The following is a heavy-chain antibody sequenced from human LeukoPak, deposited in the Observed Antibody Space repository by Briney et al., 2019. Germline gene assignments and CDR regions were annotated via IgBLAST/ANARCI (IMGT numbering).Heavy chain of an antibody. J-gene: IGHJ4*02. CDR2: IYYSGST. V-gene: IGHV4-59*08. CDR3: ARRTYNWNEYYFDY. D-gene: IGHD1-1*01. CDR1: GGSISSYC. Sequence: SETLSLTCTVSGGSISSYCWSWIRQPPGKGLEWIGYIYYSGSTNYNPSLKSRVTISVDTSKNQFSLKLSSVTAADTAVYYCARRTYNWNEYYFDYWGQGTLVTVSS.